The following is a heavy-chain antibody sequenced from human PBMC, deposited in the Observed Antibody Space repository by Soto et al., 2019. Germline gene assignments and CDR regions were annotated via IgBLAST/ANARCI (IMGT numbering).Heavy chain of an antibody. V-gene: IGHV3-23*01. J-gene: IGHJ4*02. Sequence: EGSLRLSCVASRFDLRSYEMSWVRQAAGNRHYLVSRVLLTGDTSTYAGSLKGRFTVSTDNFKNALYLEMDSPRPDDTAIYYSSPGAGYSTPTSCAIDSWRRGTPVTVSS. CDR3: SPGAGYSTPTSCAIDS. CDR1: RFDLRSYE. CDR2: VLLTGDTS. D-gene: IGHD2-15*01.